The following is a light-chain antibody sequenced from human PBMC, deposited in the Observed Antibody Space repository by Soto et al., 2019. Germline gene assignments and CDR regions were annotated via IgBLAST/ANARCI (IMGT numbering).Light chain of an antibody. V-gene: IGKV3-15*01. CDR1: ESISRN. CDR2: GAS. Sequence: EMGVTQSPATLSMSPGGRATLSCVTSESISRNLAWYQQKLGQAPRLLIYGASTRATGVPDRFTGSGSGTDFILPITSLQSEDFGIYYCQQYYHWPRTFGQGTKVDIK. J-gene: IGKJ1*01. CDR3: QQYYHWPRT.